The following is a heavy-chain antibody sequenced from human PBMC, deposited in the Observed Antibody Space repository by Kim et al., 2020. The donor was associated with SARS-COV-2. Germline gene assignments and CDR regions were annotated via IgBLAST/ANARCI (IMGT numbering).Heavy chain of an antibody. D-gene: IGHD2-15*01. CDR1: GGSISSGSFF. CDR3: VRRAIEVAATDYFDY. J-gene: IGHJ4*01. CDR2: VFNRGST. V-gene: IGHV4-39*01. Sequence: SETLSLTCTVSGGSISSGSFFWGWIRQSPGKGLEYIGSVFNRGSTYYNPSLESRIAISVDTSNNQFSLELRSVTAADTAMYYCVRRAIEVAATDYFDYWG.